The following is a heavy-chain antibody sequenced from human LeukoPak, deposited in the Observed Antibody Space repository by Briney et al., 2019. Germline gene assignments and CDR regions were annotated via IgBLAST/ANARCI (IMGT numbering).Heavy chain of an antibody. V-gene: IGHV4-39*07. Sequence: PSETLSLTCTVSGGSISSSSYYWGWIRQPPGKGLEWIGSIYYSGSTYYNPSLKSRVTISVDTSKNQFSLKLSSVTAADTAVYYCARDSHDYGDYYFDYWGQGTLVTVSS. CDR1: GGSISSSSYY. D-gene: IGHD4-17*01. CDR3: ARDSHDYGDYYFDY. J-gene: IGHJ4*02. CDR2: IYYSGST.